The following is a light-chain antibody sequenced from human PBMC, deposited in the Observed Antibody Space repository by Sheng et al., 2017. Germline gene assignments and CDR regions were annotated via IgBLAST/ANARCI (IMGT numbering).Light chain of an antibody. CDR3: QQYGSSQFT. V-gene: IGKV3-11*01. CDR2: DAS. J-gene: IGKJ3*01. CDR1: QSVSSY. Sequence: EIVLTQSPATLSLSPGERATLSCRASQSVSSYLAWYQQKPGQAPRLLIYDASNRATGIPARFSGSGSGTEFTLTITRLEPEDFAVYYCQQYGSSQFTFGPGTKVDFK.